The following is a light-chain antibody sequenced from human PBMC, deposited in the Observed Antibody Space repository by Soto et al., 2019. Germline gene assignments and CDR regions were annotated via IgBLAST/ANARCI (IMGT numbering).Light chain of an antibody. CDR2: GTS. CDR3: QQYDPSPPLT. Sequence: EIVLTQSPGTLSLSPGKRATLSCRASQSVSSKYLAWYQQKPGQPPRLLIYGTSGRATGIPDRFSGSGSGTDFTLTISRLEPEDFAVYYCQQYDPSPPLTFGGGTKVELK. J-gene: IGKJ4*01. CDR1: QSVSSKY. V-gene: IGKV3-20*01.